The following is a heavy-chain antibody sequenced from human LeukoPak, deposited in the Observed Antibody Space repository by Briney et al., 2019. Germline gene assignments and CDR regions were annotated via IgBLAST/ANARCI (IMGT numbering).Heavy chain of an antibody. Sequence: SETLSLTCTVSGGSISSYYWSWIRQPPGKGLEWIGYIYYGGSTNYNPSLKSRVTISVDTSKHQFSLKLSSVTAADTAVYYCARRFYGSGSYSGAFDIWGQGTMVTVSS. V-gene: IGHV4-59*08. CDR1: GGSISSYY. CDR2: IYYGGST. CDR3: ARRFYGSGSYSGAFDI. D-gene: IGHD3-10*01. J-gene: IGHJ3*02.